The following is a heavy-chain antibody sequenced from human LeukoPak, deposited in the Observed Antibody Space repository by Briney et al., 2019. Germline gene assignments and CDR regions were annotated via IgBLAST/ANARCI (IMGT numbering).Heavy chain of an antibody. D-gene: IGHD4-23*01. CDR3: AKIGGIDY. Sequence: QAGGSLRLSCAASGFTFRSYAMNWVRQAPGKGLEWVSVISGGAGTTYYADSVKGRFTISRDSSKNTLYLQMNSLRAEDTAVYYCAKIGGIDYWGRGPLVTVSS. CDR1: GFTFRSYA. V-gene: IGHV3-23*01. J-gene: IGHJ4*02. CDR2: ISGGAGTT.